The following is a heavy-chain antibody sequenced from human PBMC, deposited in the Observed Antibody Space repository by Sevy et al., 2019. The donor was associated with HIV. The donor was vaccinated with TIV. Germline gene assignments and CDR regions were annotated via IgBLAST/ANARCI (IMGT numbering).Heavy chain of an antibody. D-gene: IGHD3-22*01. V-gene: IGHV3-15*01. CDR1: GFTFSNAW. CDR3: TTGMAGYYDSSGYYYEDDYFDY. J-gene: IGHJ4*02. CDR2: IKSKTDGGTT. Sequence: GGSLRLSCAASGFTFSNAWMSWVRQAPGKGLEWVGRIKSKTDGGTTDYAAPVKGRLTISRDDSKNTLYLQMNSLKTEDTAVYYCTTGMAGYYDSSGYYYEDDYFDYWGQGTLVTVSS.